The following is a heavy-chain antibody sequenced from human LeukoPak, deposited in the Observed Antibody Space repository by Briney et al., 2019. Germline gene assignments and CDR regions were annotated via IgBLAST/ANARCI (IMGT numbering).Heavy chain of an antibody. J-gene: IGHJ4*02. CDR2: INADGSTA. CDR3: ARAGIGNALDY. Sequence: GGSLRLSCAASGFTFGNSWVHWVRQAPGKGLVWVSLINADGSTATYADSVKGRFTISKDNSKNTVYLQMNSLRIEDTAVYHCARAGIGNALDYWGQGTQVTVSS. D-gene: IGHD2-2*01. V-gene: IGHV3-74*01. CDR1: GFTFGNSW.